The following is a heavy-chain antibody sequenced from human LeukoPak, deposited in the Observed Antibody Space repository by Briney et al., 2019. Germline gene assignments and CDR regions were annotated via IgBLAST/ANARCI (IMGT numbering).Heavy chain of an antibody. Sequence: GGSLRLSCSASGFTFKSYAMPWVRQAPGKGREYVSSINTNGANTYYADSVKGRFTISRDNSRNTVYVQMNSLTPEDTAVYYCVKGLDYSSSQMDSWGQGTLVTVSS. CDR1: GFTFKSYA. D-gene: IGHD6-6*01. J-gene: IGHJ4*02. V-gene: IGHV3-64*05. CDR3: VKGLDYSSSQMDS. CDR2: INTNGANT.